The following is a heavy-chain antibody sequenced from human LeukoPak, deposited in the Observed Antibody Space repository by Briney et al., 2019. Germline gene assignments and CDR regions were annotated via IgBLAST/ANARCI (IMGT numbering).Heavy chain of an antibody. CDR1: GFTFSDHY. CDR2: SRNKANSYTT. V-gene: IGHV3-72*01. D-gene: IGHD6-19*01. CDR3: AVSELLAGPDAFDI. Sequence: GGSLRLSCAASGFTFSDHYMDWVRQAPGKGLEWVGRSRNKANSYTTEYAASVKGRFTISRDDSKNSLYLQMNSLKTEDTAVYYCAVSELLAGPDAFDIWGQGTMVTVSS. J-gene: IGHJ3*02.